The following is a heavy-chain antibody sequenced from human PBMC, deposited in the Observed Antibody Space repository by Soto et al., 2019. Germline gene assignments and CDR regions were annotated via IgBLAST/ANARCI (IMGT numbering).Heavy chain of an antibody. Sequence: EVQLVESGGGLVQPGGSLRLSCAASGFTFSDYWIHWVRQVPGRGLVWVSRIKYDGSITNYADSVRGRFTISRDNAKNTVYLQMNSLRAEDTAVYYCARGIRGHYGRDVWGQGTTVTVSS. J-gene: IGHJ6*02. CDR1: GFTFSDYW. V-gene: IGHV3-74*01. CDR3: ARGIRGHYGRDV. CDR2: IKYDGSIT.